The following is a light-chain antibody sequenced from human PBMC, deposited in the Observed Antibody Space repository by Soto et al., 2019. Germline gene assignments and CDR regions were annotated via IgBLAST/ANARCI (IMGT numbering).Light chain of an antibody. J-gene: IGKJ1*01. CDR2: GAS. CDR1: QSLSSNS. V-gene: IGKV3-20*01. CDR3: QQYGTFPRT. Sequence: EIVLTQSPGTLSLFPGDRPTLSCRASQSLSSNSLAWYQQKPGQAPRLLIYGASRRATGIPDRFSGSGSGTDFALTITRLEPADFAVYFCQQYGTFPRTFGQGTKVEIQ.